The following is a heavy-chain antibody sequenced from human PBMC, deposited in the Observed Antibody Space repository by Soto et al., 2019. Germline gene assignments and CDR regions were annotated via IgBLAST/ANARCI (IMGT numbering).Heavy chain of an antibody. CDR3: AKDAVPGAGWWLLDH. D-gene: IGHD2-8*02. J-gene: IGHJ4*02. CDR2: IYGSGRGI. CDR1: GFTFSNYA. V-gene: IGHV3-23*05. Sequence: EVQLLESGGGLAHPGGSLRLSCTASGFTFSNYAMAWVRQAPGRGLECVAGIYGSGRGIEYADSVKGRFTITRANSKNTVYLEMNSLRGDDTAVYYCAKDAVPGAGWWLLDHWGQGTVVTVSS.